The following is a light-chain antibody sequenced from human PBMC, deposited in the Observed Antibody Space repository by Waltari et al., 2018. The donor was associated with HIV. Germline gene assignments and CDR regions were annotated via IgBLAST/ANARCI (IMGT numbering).Light chain of an antibody. J-gene: IGLJ2*01. Sequence: SALPQPASVSGSLGQSITITCTGTSRDVCGRNYFYWYQKHPGKAPKVLIYDVNNRPSGVSNRFSGSKSGNTASLTISGLQSEDEAHYYCTSYRSSSTLVFGGGTKLTVL. CDR2: DVN. CDR1: SRDVCGRNY. V-gene: IGLV2-14*01. CDR3: TSYRSSSTLV.